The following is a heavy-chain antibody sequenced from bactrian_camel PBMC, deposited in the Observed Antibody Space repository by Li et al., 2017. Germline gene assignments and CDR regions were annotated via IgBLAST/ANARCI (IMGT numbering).Heavy chain of an antibody. V-gene: IGHV3S40*01. CDR3: AARRDGCYSLRMADFAY. CDR1: GYTYSTYC. J-gene: IGHJ6*01. CDR2: INTRGGTT. Sequence: DVQLVESGGGSVQAGGSLRLSCAASGYTYSTYCMGWFRQAPGKEREGVVFINTRGGTTVYPDSVKGRFTISQDNAKNTVYLQMNSLKPEDTGMYYCAARRDGCYSLRMADFAYWGQGTQVTVS. D-gene: IGHD2*01.